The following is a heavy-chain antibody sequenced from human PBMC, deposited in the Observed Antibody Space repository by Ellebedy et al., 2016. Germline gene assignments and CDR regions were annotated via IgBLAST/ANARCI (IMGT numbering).Heavy chain of an antibody. CDR3: ARHTHPTDYPRHLSWFDP. Sequence: SETLSLXXSVSNGSVSGYYWSWIRQPPGKGLEWIGYIYFSGNTNYNPSLKSRVTISVDTFQNQFSLKMSSVTAADTAVYYCARHTHPTDYPRHLSWFDPWGQGTLVTVSS. CDR2: IYFSGNT. CDR1: NGSVSGYY. D-gene: IGHD5-12*01. J-gene: IGHJ5*02. V-gene: IGHV4-59*02.